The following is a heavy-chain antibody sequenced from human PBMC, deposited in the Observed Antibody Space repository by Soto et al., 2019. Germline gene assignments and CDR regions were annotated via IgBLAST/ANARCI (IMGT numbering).Heavy chain of an antibody. J-gene: IGHJ4*02. CDR3: AKDPTMYSGPVGGGY. D-gene: IGHD6-13*01. Sequence: QVQLVESGGGVVQPGRSLRLSCAASGFTFSSYGMHWVRQAPGKGLEWVAVISYDGSNKYYADSVKGRFTISRDNSKNTLYLQMNSLRAEDKAVYYCAKDPTMYSGPVGGGYWGQGTLVTVSS. CDR2: ISYDGSNK. CDR1: GFTFSSYG. V-gene: IGHV3-30*18.